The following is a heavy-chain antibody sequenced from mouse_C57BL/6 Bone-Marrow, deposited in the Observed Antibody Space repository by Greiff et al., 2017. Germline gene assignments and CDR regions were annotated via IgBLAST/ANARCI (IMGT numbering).Heavy chain of an antibody. CDR2: IDPSDSYT. Sequence: QVQLQQPGAELVTPGASVKLSCKASGYTFTSYWMQWVKQRPGQGLEWIGEIDPSDSYTNYNQKFKGKATLTVDTSSSTAYMQLSSLTSEDSAVYYCARDGYYLYYAMDYWGQGTSVTVSS. CDR1: GYTFTSYW. J-gene: IGHJ4*01. CDR3: ARDGYYLYYAMDY. V-gene: IGHV1-50*01. D-gene: IGHD2-3*01.